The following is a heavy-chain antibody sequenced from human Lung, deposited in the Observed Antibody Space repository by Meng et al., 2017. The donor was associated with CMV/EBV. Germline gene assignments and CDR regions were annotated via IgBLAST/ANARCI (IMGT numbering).Heavy chain of an antibody. CDR3: ARSVQLWLDHFDY. CDR2: INPNSDGT. D-gene: IGHD5-18*01. V-gene: IGHV1-2*02. Sequence: SVXVSXXASGYTFIGYYIHWVRQAPGQGLEWMGCINPNSDGTNYAQKFQGRVTMTRDTSISTAYMELNRLRFDDTAVYYCARSVQLWLDHFDYWGQGTLVTVSS. J-gene: IGHJ4*02. CDR1: GYTFIGYY.